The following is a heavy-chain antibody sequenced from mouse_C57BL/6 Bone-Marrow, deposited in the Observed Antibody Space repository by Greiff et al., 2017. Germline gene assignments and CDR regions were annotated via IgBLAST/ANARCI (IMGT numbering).Heavy chain of an antibody. CDR2: IDPETGGT. V-gene: IGHV1-15*01. J-gene: IGHJ3*01. D-gene: IGHD2-4*01. CDR3: TRWCDYETWFAY. Sequence: QVQLQQSGAELVRPGASVTLSCKASGYKFTDYEMHWVKQTPVHGLEWIGAIDPETGGTAYNQKFKGKAILTADKSSSTDYMELRSLTSEDSAVYYCTRWCDYETWFAYWGQGTLVTVSA. CDR1: GYKFTDYE.